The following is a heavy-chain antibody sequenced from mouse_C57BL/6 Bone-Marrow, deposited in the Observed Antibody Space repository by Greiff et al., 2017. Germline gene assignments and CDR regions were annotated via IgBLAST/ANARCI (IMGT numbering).Heavy chain of an antibody. D-gene: IGHD1-1*01. CDR2: IYPGDGDT. J-gene: IGHJ3*01. CDR1: GYAFSSYW. Sequence: QVQLQQSGAELVKPGASVKISCKASGYAFSSYWMNWVKQRPGKGLEWIGQIYPGDGDTNYNGKFKGKATLTADKSSSTAYMQLSSLTSKDSAVYFCARRGYYGSSYAWFAYWGQGTLVTVSA. CDR3: ARRGYYGSSYAWFAY. V-gene: IGHV1-80*01.